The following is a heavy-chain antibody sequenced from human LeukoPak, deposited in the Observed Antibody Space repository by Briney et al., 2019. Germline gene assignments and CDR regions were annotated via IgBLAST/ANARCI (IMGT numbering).Heavy chain of an antibody. CDR3: ANHGYSSGWPQVPSDY. D-gene: IGHD6-19*01. J-gene: IGHJ4*02. V-gene: IGHV3-23*01. CDR2: ISGNGDNT. CDR1: RFTFSSYA. Sequence: PGGSLRLSCAASRFTFSSYAMSWVRQAPGKGLEWVSAISGNGDNTYYADSVKGRFTISRDNSKNTLYLQMNSLRADDTAVYYCANHGYSSGWPQVPSDYWGRGTLVTVSS.